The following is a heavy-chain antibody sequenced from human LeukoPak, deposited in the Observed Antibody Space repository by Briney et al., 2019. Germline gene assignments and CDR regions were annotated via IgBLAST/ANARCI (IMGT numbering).Heavy chain of an antibody. D-gene: IGHD3-22*01. CDR3: AKENYYDSSGPDH. Sequence: GGSLRLSCAASGFTFSSYGMHWVRQAPGKGLEWVAVIWYDGSNKYYADSVKGRFTISRDNSKNTLYLQMNSLRAEDTAVYYCAKENYYDSSGPDHWGQGTLVTVSS. CDR2: IWYDGSNK. V-gene: IGHV3-33*06. J-gene: IGHJ4*02. CDR1: GFTFSSYG.